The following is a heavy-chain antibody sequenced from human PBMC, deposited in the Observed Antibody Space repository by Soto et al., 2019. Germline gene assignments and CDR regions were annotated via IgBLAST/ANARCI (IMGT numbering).Heavy chain of an antibody. CDR1: GYTFTSFD. J-gene: IGHJ5*02. CDR3: ARPYYSGWFLFTS. D-gene: IGHD6-19*01. CDR2: MNPNSGTT. Sequence: QVQLVQSGAEVKKPGASVKASCKASGYTFTSFDIHWVRQATGQGLEWMGWMNPNSGTTNYALKFQDRVTMTRNTSISTAYMEVSSLRSEDTAVYYCARPYYSGWFLFTSWGQGTLVTVSS. V-gene: IGHV1-8*01.